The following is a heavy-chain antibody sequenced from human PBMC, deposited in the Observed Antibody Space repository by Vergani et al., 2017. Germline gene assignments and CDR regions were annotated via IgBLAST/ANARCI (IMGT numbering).Heavy chain of an antibody. V-gene: IGHV1-69*01. CDR3: AGVDTAMVTWGEFGYYYKDF. CDR2: IIPIFGTT. Sequence: QVQLVQSGAEVKKPGSSVKVSCKASGGTFSSYTISWVRQAPGQGLEWMGGIIPIFGTTNYAQKFQGRVTITADESTSTAYMELSSLRSEDTAVYYCAGVDTAMVTWGEFGYYYKDFWGKGTTVTVSS. J-gene: IGHJ6*03. D-gene: IGHD5-18*01. CDR1: GGTFSSYT.